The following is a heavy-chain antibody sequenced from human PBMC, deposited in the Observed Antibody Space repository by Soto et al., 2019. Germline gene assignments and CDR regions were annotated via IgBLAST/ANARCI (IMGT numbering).Heavy chain of an antibody. CDR3: ARDPSIVATTATYYYYYGMDV. V-gene: IGHV3-7*04. D-gene: IGHD5-12*01. Sequence: EVQLVESGGGLVQPGGSLRLSCAASGFTFSSYWMSWVRQAPGKGLEWVANIKQDGSEKYYVDSVKGRFTISRDNAKNSLYLQMNRLRAEDTAVYYCARDPSIVATTATYYYYYGMDVWGQGTTVTVSS. J-gene: IGHJ6*02. CDR1: GFTFSSYW. CDR2: IKQDGSEK.